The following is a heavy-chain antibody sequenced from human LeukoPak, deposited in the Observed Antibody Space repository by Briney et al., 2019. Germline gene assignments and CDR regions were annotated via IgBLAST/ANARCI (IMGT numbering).Heavy chain of an antibody. CDR1: GGSISSSSYY. V-gene: IGHV4-39*01. Sequence: SETLSLTCTVSGGSISSSSYYWGWIRQPPGKGLEWIGSIYYSGSTYYNPSLKSRVTISVDTSKNQFSLKLSSVTAADTAVYYCASARTCSSTSCSYWFFDLWGRGTLVTASS. D-gene: IGHD2-2*01. J-gene: IGHJ2*01. CDR3: ASARTCSSTSCSYWFFDL. CDR2: IYYSGST.